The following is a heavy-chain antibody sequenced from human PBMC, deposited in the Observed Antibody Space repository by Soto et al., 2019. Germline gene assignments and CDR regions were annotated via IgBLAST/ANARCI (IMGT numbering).Heavy chain of an antibody. CDR2: IFSNDEK. CDR1: GFSLGNVRMS. J-gene: IGHJ4*02. CDR3: ARTTITSFLFDS. V-gene: IGHV2-26*01. Sequence: SGPTLVNPTETLTLTCTVSGFSLGNVRMSVSWIRQPPGKALEWLAHIFSNDEKSYSTSLKSRLTISKDTSKSQVVLTMTNMDPVDTATYYCARTTITSFLFDSWGQGTLVTVSS. D-gene: IGHD5-12*01.